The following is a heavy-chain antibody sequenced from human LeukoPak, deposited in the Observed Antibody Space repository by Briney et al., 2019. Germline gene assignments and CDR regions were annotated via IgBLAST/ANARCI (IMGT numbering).Heavy chain of an antibody. D-gene: IGHD3-22*01. J-gene: IGHJ4*02. Sequence: GGSLRLSCAASGFTFSTYGMHWVRQAPGKGLEWVAVISYDGSNKYYADSVKGRFTISRDNSKNTLYLQMNSLRAEDTAVYYCASPVGYYYDSSGYSYFDYWGQGTLVTVSS. CDR3: ASPVGYYYDSSGYSYFDY. CDR1: GFTFSTYG. CDR2: ISYDGSNK. V-gene: IGHV3-30*03.